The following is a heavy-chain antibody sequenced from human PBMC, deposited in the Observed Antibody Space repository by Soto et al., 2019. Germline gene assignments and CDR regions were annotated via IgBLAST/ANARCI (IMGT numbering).Heavy chain of an antibody. V-gene: IGHV3-66*01. J-gene: IGHJ4*02. CDR3: ARDPNSRIRNQDDY. Sequence: GGSLRLCCAASGFTVSSNYMSWVRQAPGKGLEWVSVIYSGGSTYYADSVKGRFTISRDNSKNTLYLQMNSLRAEDTAVYYCARDPNSRIRNQDDYWGQGTLVTVSS. CDR2: IYSGGST. D-gene: IGHD6-13*01. CDR1: GFTVSSNY.